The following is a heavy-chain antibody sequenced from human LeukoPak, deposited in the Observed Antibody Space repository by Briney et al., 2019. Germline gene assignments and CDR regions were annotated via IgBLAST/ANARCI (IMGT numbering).Heavy chain of an antibody. Sequence: ASVKVSCKASGYTFTVYFIHWLRQAPGQRLEWLGWINPNNGATLYAQKFHGGVTMTRDTSISTVYMELNRLTSDDTAVYYCTRGVATTGAKFFDFWGQGTLVTVSS. CDR1: GYTFTVYF. CDR3: TRGVATTGAKFFDF. J-gene: IGHJ4*02. CDR2: INPNNGAT. V-gene: IGHV1-2*02. D-gene: IGHD1-1*01.